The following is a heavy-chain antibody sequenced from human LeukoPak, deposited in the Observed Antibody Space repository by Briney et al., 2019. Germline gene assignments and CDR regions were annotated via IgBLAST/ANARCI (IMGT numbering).Heavy chain of an antibody. D-gene: IGHD2-2*01. J-gene: IGHJ3*02. CDR1: GCSISSGSYY. CDR2: IYTSGST. CDR3: ARDHAMADAFDI. V-gene: IGHV4-61*02. Sequence: SETLSLTCTASGCSISSGSYYWSWIRQPAGKGLEWIGRIYTSGSTNYNPSLKSRVTISVDTSKNQFSLKLSSVTAADTAAYYCARDHAMADAFDIWGQGTMVTVSS.